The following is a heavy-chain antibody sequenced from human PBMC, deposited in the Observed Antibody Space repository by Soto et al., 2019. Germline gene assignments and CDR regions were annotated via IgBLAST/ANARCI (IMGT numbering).Heavy chain of an antibody. J-gene: IGHJ4*02. V-gene: IGHV1-2*02. CDR1: GYTFTGNY. D-gene: IGHD2-2*01. Sequence: QVQLVQSGAEVKKPGASVKVSCTASGYTFTGNYLHWVRQAPGQGLEWMALINPTTGGTNYAQKFQGRVTMTWDTSSSTAYMELSRLRSDDTAIYYCARGYCSSIGCSHYFDYWGQGTLVTVSS. CDR2: INPTTGGT. CDR3: ARGYCSSIGCSHYFDY.